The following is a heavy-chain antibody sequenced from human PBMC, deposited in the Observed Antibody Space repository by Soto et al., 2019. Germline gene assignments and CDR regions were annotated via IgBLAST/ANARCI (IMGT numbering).Heavy chain of an antibody. CDR3: ARGPFGSGYYMREGGYWFDP. D-gene: IGHD3-3*01. V-gene: IGHV1-46*01. Sequence: QVQLVQSGAEVKKPGASVKVSCKASGYTFTSYYMHWVRQAPGQGLEWMGIINPSGGSTSYAQKFQGRFTMTSATSTSTVYMELSSLRSEDTAVYYCARGPFGSGYYMREGGYWFDPWVQGTLVTVSS. J-gene: IGHJ5*02. CDR2: INPSGGST. CDR1: GYTFTSYY.